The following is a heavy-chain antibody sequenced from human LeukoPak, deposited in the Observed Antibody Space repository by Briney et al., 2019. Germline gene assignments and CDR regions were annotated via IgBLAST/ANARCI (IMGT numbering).Heavy chain of an antibody. CDR1: GYTFTSYW. D-gene: IGHD3-10*01. CDR2: IFPRDSDV. J-gene: IGHJ6*02. CDR3: VRSLPGTLLRGYGMDV. Sequence: AESLTISCKTAGYTFTSYWIGWVRQTPGKGLECMGVIFPRDSDVRYSPSFQGQVTISADKSTNTAYLHWGSLKASDSAMYYCVRSLPGTLLRGYGMDVWGPGTTVTVS. V-gene: IGHV5-51*01.